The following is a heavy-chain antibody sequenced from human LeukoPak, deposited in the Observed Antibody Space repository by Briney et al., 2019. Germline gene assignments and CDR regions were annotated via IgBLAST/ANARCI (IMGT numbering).Heavy chain of an antibody. CDR1: GFTFSSYA. D-gene: IGHD3-3*01. J-gene: IGHJ4*02. CDR2: IGASGGTT. V-gene: IGHV3-23*01. Sequence: PGGSLRLSCAASGFTFSSYAMSWVRQSPGKGLEWVSVIGASGGTTYYADSVKGRFTISRDNSKNTLYLQMNSLRAEDTAVYYCAKFNFWSSSRYFETGGGQGTLVTVSS. CDR3: AKFNFWSSSRYFETG.